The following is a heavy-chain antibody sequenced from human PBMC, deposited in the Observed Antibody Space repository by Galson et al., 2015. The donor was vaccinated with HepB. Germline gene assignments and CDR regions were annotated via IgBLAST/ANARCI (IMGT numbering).Heavy chain of an antibody. V-gene: IGHV3-49*04. CDR1: GFTFGDYA. CDR2: IRSKAYGGTT. J-gene: IGHJ6*02. Sequence: SLRLSCAASGFTFGDYAMSWVRQAPGKGLEWGGFIRSKAYGGTTEYAASVKGRFTISRDDSKSIAYLQMNSLKTEDTAVYYCTRIGIAAAGTESIYYYYGMDVWGQGTTVTVSS. CDR3: TRIGIAAAGTESIYYYYGMDV. D-gene: IGHD6-13*01.